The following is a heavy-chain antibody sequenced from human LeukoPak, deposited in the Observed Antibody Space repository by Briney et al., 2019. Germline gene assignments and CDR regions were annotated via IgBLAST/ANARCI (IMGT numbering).Heavy chain of an antibody. D-gene: IGHD3-22*01. V-gene: IGHV3-23*01. J-gene: IGHJ4*02. CDR2: ISGSGGST. CDR1: GFTFSSYA. CDR3: AKAHYYDSSGYYLFDY. Sequence: GGSLRLSCAASGFTFSSYAMSWVRQAPGKGLEWVSAISGSGGSTYYADSVKGRFTISRDNSKNTLYLQMNSLRAEDTAVYYCAKAHYYDSSGYYLFDYWGQGTLVTVSS.